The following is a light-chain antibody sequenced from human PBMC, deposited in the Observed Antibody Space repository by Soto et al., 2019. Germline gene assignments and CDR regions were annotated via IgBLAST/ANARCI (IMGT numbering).Light chain of an antibody. V-gene: IGLV2-11*01. CDR1: SSDVGGYDY. CDR3: YSYAGSSYV. J-gene: IGLJ1*01. Sequence: QSVLTQPRSVSGSPGQSVTISCTGTSSDVGGYDYVSWYQQHPDKAPKLMIYDVSKRPSGVPDRFSGSKSGNTASLTISGLQAEDEADYYCYSYAGSSYVFGTGTKVTV. CDR2: DVS.